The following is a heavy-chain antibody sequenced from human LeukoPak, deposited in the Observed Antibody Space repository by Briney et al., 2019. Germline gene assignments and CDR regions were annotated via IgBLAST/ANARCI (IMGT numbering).Heavy chain of an antibody. J-gene: IGHJ5*01. CDR1: GFTFSSYW. Sequence: GGSLRLSCAASGFTFSSYWMNWVSQAPGKGLEWVANMNHDGSEKYQIDSVKGRFTISRDNAKNSLYLQMNSLRVEDTAIYYCVRYFYDSYTSSFRFDSWGQGTLVTVSS. CDR3: VRYFYDSYTSSFRFDS. D-gene: IGHD3-16*01. V-gene: IGHV3-7*03. CDR2: MNHDGSEK.